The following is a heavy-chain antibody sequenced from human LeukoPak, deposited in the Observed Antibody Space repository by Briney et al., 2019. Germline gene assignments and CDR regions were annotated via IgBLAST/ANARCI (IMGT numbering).Heavy chain of an antibody. D-gene: IGHD3-10*01. V-gene: IGHV1-18*01. J-gene: IGHJ6*02. CDR1: GYTFTSLG. Sequence: ASVKVSCKASGYTFTSLGIGGVGQAPGKGLEWMGWISAYNGITNYAQRFQGRVTMTTDTSTRTAFMELRSLRSDDTAVYYCARVAGESDVWGQGTTVTVSS. CDR2: ISAYNGIT. CDR3: ARVAGESDV.